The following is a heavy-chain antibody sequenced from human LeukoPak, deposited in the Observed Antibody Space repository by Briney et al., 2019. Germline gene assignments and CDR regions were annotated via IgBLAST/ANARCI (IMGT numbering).Heavy chain of an antibody. J-gene: IGHJ4*02. CDR3: AGDLVAAPATSFDY. V-gene: IGHV1-18*01. D-gene: IGHD2-15*01. Sequence: ASVKVSCKVSGYTFTSYGISWVRQAPGQGLEWMGWISAYNGNTNYAQKLQGRVTMTTDTSTSTAYMELRSLRSDDTAVYYCAGDLVAAPATSFDYWGQGTLVTVSS. CDR1: GYTFTSYG. CDR2: ISAYNGNT.